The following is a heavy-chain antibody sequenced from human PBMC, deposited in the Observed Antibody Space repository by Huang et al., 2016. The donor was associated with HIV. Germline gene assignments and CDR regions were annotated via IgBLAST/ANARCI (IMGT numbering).Heavy chain of an antibody. CDR1: GGSIKSRNYY. CDR2: IYYSGSP. CDR3: ARRQGSGYYFYFDY. D-gene: IGHD3-22*01. V-gene: IGHV4-39*01. Sequence: QLQLQESGPGLVKPSDTLSLNCTISGGSIKSRNYYWGWVRQAPGKGLEWIGDIYYSGSPYYKPSLRRRGSLSVDTSKNQVTLKVNAVIAADTAVYYCARRQGSGYYFYFDYWGRGIPVTVSA. J-gene: IGHJ4*02.